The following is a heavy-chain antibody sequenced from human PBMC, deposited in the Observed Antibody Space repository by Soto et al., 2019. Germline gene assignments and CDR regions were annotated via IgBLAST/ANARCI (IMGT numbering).Heavy chain of an antibody. V-gene: IGHV4-34*01. Sequence: PSETLSLTCAVYGGSFSGYYWSWIRQPPGKGLEWIGEINHSGSTNYNPSLKSRVTISVDTSTNQFSLKLTSVTAADTALYFCVRHQGSTSMYLWFDPWGQGTQVTV. CDR1: GGSFSGYY. J-gene: IGHJ5*02. CDR2: INHSGST. D-gene: IGHD3-10*01. CDR3: VRHQGSTSMYLWFDP.